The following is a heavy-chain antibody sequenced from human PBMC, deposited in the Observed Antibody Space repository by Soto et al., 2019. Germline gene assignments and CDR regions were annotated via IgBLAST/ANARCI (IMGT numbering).Heavy chain of an antibody. D-gene: IGHD3-16*01. CDR1: GYTFRYDD. J-gene: IGHJ4*02. Sequence: ASVKVSCKASGYTFRYDDIIWVRQATGQGPEWMGWMNPNSGNTGYAQKFQGRITMTRNTSISTAYMEMNSLTSEDTAVYYCARVGAWALRNLDYWGQGTRVTVSS. CDR2: MNPNSGNT. CDR3: ARVGAWALRNLDY. V-gene: IGHV1-8*01.